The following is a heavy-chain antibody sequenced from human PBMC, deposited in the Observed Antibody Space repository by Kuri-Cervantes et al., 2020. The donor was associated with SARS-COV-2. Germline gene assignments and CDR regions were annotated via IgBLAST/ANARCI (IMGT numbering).Heavy chain of an antibody. CDR1: GGSISSGSYY. V-gene: IGHV4-61*02. CDR3: ARHSPLQSYYYYYYGMDV. Sequence: SETLSLTCTVSGGSISSGSYYWNWIRQPAGKGLEWIGRIYISGSTNYNPSLKSRVTMLVDTSKNQFSLKLSSVTAADTAVYYCARHSPLQSYYYYYYGMDVWGQGTTVTVSS. D-gene: IGHD4-11*01. J-gene: IGHJ6*02. CDR2: IYISGST.